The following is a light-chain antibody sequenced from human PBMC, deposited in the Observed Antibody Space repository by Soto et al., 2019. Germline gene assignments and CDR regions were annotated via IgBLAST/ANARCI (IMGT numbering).Light chain of an antibody. J-gene: IGKJ1*01. CDR2: GAS. Sequence: EIVMTQSPATLSVSPGDRATLSSRASQSVSSNLAWYQQTPGQAPRLLIYGASTRATGIPDRFSGSGSGTDFTLTISRLEPEDFAVYYCHQYGSSPATFGQGTKVDIK. V-gene: IGKV3-20*01. CDR1: QSVSSN. CDR3: HQYGSSPAT.